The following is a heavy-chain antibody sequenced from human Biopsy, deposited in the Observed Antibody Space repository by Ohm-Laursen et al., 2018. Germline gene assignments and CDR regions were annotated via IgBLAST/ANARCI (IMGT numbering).Heavy chain of an antibody. CDR1: GATFSNYA. J-gene: IGHJ5*02. D-gene: IGHD3-3*01. Sequence: SVKVSCKSSGATFSNYAINWLRQAPGQGLEWMGGINPMFGTAKYAQRFQGRVTITADKSTSTADMELNSLRSDDTAVYYCARSFGVVINFEHNWFDPWGQGTLVTVSS. CDR2: INPMFGTA. V-gene: IGHV1-69*06. CDR3: ARSFGVVINFEHNWFDP.